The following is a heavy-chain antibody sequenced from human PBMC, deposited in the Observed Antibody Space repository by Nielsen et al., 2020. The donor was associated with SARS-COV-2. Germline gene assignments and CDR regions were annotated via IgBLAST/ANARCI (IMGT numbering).Heavy chain of an antibody. D-gene: IGHD2-2*01. J-gene: IGHJ6*03. CDR3: AGGDLVVVPSPILGLGPFFYYFCLDV. CDR2: VSHSGSI. CDR1: GGSVSSNDW. V-gene: IGHV4-4*02. Sequence: SETLSLTCAVSGGSVSSNDWWTWVRQSPGTGLEWIGEVSHSGSINYNTSLKSRVTLSMDKSKRQFSLRLTSVSAAYTAVYFCAGGDLVVVPSPILGLGPFFYYFCLDVWGKGTTVIVSS.